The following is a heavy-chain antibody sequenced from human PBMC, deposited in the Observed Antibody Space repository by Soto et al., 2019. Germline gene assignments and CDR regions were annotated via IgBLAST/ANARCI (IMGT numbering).Heavy chain of an antibody. V-gene: IGHV1-8*01. Sequence: ASVKVSCKASGYTFTSYDINWVRQATGQGLEWMGWMNPNSGNTGYAQKFRGRVTMTRNTSISTAYMELSSLRSEDTAVYYCARGYYDILTGYYDNGNWLDPWGQGTLVTVSS. CDR3: ARGYYDILTGYYDNGNWLDP. CDR2: MNPNSGNT. D-gene: IGHD3-9*01. J-gene: IGHJ5*02. CDR1: GYTFTSYD.